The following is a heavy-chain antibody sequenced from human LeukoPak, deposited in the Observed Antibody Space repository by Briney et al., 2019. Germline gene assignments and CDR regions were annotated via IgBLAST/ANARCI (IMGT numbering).Heavy chain of an antibody. J-gene: IGHJ4*02. CDR1: GGTFRSYA. CDR2: IIPILGIA. V-gene: IGHV1-69*04. CDR3: ARVGIAVAGSFFDY. Sequence: ASVTVSCQASGGTFRSYAIRWVRQAPGQGLEWMGRIIPILGIANYAQKFQGRVTITADKSTSTAYMELSSLRSEDTAVYYFARVGIAVAGSFFDYWGEGTLCTVSS. D-gene: IGHD6-19*01.